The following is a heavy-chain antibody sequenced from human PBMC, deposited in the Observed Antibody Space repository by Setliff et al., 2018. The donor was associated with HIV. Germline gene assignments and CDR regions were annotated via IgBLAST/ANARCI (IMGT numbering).Heavy chain of an antibody. Sequence: SETLSLTCTVSDDSVSTFYWNWIRQPPGKGLEWIGFIHNTGSTVSNPSLKSRVTILMDLSRNQLSLHLASVTTADTAVYFCAPGEGVASTYYHDWGQGTQVTVSS. CDR3: APGEGVASTYYHD. J-gene: IGHJ4*01. CDR2: IHNTGST. V-gene: IGHV4-59*02. CDR1: DDSVSTFY. D-gene: IGHD3-3*01.